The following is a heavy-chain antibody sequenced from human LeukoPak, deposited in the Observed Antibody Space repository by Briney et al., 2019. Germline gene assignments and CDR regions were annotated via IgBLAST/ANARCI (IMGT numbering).Heavy chain of an antibody. J-gene: IGHJ4*02. Sequence: GGSLRLSCAASGFTFSSYGMNWVRQAPGKGLEWISYISSSGNTIYYADSVRGRFTISRDNAKNSLSLQMNSLRAEDAAIYYCAGKYGLGHYIVNWGQGTLVTVSS. CDR2: ISSSGNTI. D-gene: IGHD1-26*01. CDR3: AGKYGLGHYIVN. V-gene: IGHV3-48*03. CDR1: GFTFSSYG.